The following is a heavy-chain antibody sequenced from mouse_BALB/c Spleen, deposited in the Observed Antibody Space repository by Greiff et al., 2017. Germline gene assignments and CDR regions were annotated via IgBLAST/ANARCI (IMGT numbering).Heavy chain of an antibody. Sequence: VQLKESGPELVKPGASVKVSCKASGYAFTSYNMYWVKQSHGKSLEWIGYIDPYNGGTSYNQKFKGKATLTVDKSSSTAYMHLNSLTSEDSAVYYCARGYGNYYPWFAYWGQGTLVTVSA. CDR3: ARGYGNYYPWFAY. CDR1: GYAFTSYN. V-gene: IGHV1S135*01. D-gene: IGHD2-10*02. CDR2: IDPYNGGT. J-gene: IGHJ3*01.